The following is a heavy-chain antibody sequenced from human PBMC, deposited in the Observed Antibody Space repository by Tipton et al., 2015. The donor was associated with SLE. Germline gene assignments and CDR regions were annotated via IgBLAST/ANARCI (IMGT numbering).Heavy chain of an antibody. V-gene: IGHV4-4*08. J-gene: IGHJ6*03. CDR2: IYTSGST. CDR3: ATGTLVGSWYYYMDV. D-gene: IGHD2-2*03. Sequence: TLSLTCTVSGGSISNYFWTWIRQPPGKGLEWSGYIYTSGSTNSNPSLKSRATISIDTSNNQFSLKLSSVTAADTAVYYCATGTLVGSWYYYMDVWGKGTTVTVSS. CDR1: GGSISNYF.